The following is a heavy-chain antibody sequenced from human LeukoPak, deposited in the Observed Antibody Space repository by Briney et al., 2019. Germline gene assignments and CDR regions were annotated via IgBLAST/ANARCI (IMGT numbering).Heavy chain of an antibody. CDR3: ATSIAAAGTPDY. Sequence: GGSLRLSCAASGFTFSSYAMHWVRQAPGKGLEWVAVISYDGSNKYYADSVKGRFTISRDNSKNTLYLQMNSLRAEDTAVYYCATSIAAAGTPDYWGQGTLVTVSS. V-gene: IGHV3-30-3*01. D-gene: IGHD6-13*01. J-gene: IGHJ4*02. CDR1: GFTFSSYA. CDR2: ISYDGSNK.